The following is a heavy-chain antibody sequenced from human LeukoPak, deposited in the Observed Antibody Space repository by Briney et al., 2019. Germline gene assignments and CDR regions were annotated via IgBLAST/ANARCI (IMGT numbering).Heavy chain of an antibody. CDR2: ISSSSSYI. D-gene: IGHD3-10*01. J-gene: IGHJ3*02. CDR3: AKDLMTYYYGSGSPEDAFDI. Sequence: GGSPRLSCAASGFTFSSYSMNWVRQAPGKGLEWVSSISSSSSYIYYADSVKGRFTISRDNAKNSLYLQMNSLRAEDTAVYYCAKDLMTYYYGSGSPEDAFDIWGQGTMVTVSS. V-gene: IGHV3-21*04. CDR1: GFTFSSYS.